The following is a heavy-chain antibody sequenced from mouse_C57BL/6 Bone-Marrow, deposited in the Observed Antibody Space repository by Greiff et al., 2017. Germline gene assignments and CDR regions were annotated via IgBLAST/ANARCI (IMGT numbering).Heavy chain of an antibody. D-gene: IGHD3-2*02. CDR2: IYPRSGNT. V-gene: IGHV1-81*01. Sequence: VQLVESGAELARPGASVKLSCKASGYTFTSYGISWVKQRTGQGLEWIGEIYPRSGNTYYNEKFKGKATLTADKSSSTAYMVLRSLTSEDSAVYFCARGGQLRPYYFDYWGQGTTLTVSS. J-gene: IGHJ2*01. CDR1: GYTFTSYG. CDR3: ARGGQLRPYYFDY.